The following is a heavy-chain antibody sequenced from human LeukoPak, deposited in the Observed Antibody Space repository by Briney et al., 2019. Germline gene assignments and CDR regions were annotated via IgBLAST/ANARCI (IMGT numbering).Heavy chain of an antibody. J-gene: IGHJ5*02. D-gene: IGHD6-13*01. CDR2: IYYSGST. V-gene: IGHV4-59*08. CDR3: ARSIAAAGTGWFDP. Sequence: KTSETLSLTCTVSGGSISSYYWNWIRQPPGKGLEWIGYIYYSGSTNYNPSLKSRVTISVDTSKNQFSLKLSSVTAADTAVYYCARSIAAAGTGWFDPWGQGTLVTVSS. CDR1: GGSISSYY.